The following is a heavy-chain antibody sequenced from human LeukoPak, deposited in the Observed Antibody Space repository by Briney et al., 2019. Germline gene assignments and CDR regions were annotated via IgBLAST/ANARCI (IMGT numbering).Heavy chain of an antibody. J-gene: IGHJ3*02. CDR2: ISSSSSII. D-gene: IGHD3-22*01. Sequence: GGSLRLSCAASGFTFSSYSMNWVRQAPGKGLEWRSYISSSSSIIYYADSVKGRFPISRDNAKNSLYLQMNSLRDEDTAVYYCARDGDSSGYYAAFDIWGQGTMVTVSS. CDR1: GFTFSSYS. V-gene: IGHV3-48*02. CDR3: ARDGDSSGYYAAFDI.